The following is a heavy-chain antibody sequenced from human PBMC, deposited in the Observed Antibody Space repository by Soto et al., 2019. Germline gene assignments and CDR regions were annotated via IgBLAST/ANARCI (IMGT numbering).Heavy chain of an antibody. CDR2: IYYSGTT. J-gene: IGHJ4*02. CDR3: ARREIQGPIDY. CDR1: GYYISSSNW. Sequence: SETLSLTCAVSGYYISSSNWWGWIRHPPGKGLEWIGYIYYSGTTYYNPSLKSRVTMSVDTSKNQFSLMLTSVTAVDTAVYYCARREIQGPIDYWGQGTLVT. D-gene: IGHD1-26*01. V-gene: IGHV4-28*01.